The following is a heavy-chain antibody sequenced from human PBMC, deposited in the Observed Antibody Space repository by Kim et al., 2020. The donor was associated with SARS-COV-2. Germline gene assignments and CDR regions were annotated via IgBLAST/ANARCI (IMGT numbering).Heavy chain of an antibody. J-gene: IGHJ4*02. D-gene: IGHD3-10*01. CDR1: GYSFTSYW. V-gene: IGHV5-10-1*01. CDR2: IDPSDSYT. CDR3: ARPGGYYGSGSYYYFDY. Sequence: GESLKISCKGSGYSFTSYWISWVRQMPGKGLEWMGRIDPSDSYTNYSPSFQGHVTISADKSISTAYLQWSSLKASDTAMYYCARPGGYYGSGSYYYFDYWGQGTLVTVSS.